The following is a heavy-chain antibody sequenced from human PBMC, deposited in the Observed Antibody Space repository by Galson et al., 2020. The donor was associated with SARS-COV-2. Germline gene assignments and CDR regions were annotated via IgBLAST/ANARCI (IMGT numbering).Heavy chain of an antibody. CDR1: GGSISSGGYY. D-gene: IGHD2-15*01. CDR3: ARVYCNGSCYKTTYYYYYGMDV. CDR2: IYYSGST. Sequence: SETLSLTCTVSGGSISSGGYYWSWIRQHPGKGLEWIGYIYYSGSTYYNPSLKSRVTISVDTSKNQFSLKLSSVTAADTAVYYCARVYCNGSCYKTTYYYYYGMDVWGQGTTVTVSS. J-gene: IGHJ6*02. V-gene: IGHV4-31*03.